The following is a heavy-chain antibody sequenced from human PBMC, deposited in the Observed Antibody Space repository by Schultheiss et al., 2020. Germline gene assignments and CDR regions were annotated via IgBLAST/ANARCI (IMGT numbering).Heavy chain of an antibody. Sequence: GESLKISCAASGFTFSSFWMGWVRQAPGKGLEWVSAISGSGGSTYYADSVKGRFTISRDNSKNTLYLQMNSLRAEDTAVYYCARADYSWGLGLWGQGTLVTVSS. CDR1: GFTFSSFW. CDR2: ISGSGGST. J-gene: IGHJ4*02. V-gene: IGHV3-23*01. D-gene: IGHD3-10*01. CDR3: ARADYSWGLGL.